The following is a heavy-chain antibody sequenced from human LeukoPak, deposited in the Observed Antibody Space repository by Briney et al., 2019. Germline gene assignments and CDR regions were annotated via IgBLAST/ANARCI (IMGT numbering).Heavy chain of an antibody. J-gene: IGHJ5*02. CDR1: GFTFSSYA. CDR2: ISGSGGTT. D-gene: IGHD2-2*01. Sequence: GGSLRLSCAASGFTFSSYAMSWVRQAPGKGLEWVSAISGSGGTTYYADSVKGRFTVSRDNSKNTLYLQTSSLRAEDTAVYFCAKAAAEGYCSNTHCFVNWFDPWGQGTLVTVSS. V-gene: IGHV3-23*01. CDR3: AKAAAEGYCSNTHCFVNWFDP.